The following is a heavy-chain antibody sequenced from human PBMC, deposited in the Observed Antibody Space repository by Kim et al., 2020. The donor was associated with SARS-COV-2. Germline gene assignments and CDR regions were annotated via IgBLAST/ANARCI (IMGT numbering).Heavy chain of an antibody. CDR2: SST. D-gene: IGHD6-13*01. V-gene: IGHV5-10-1*01. CDR3: ARLAQQIGY. J-gene: IGHJ4*02. Sequence: SSTNYSPSFQGHGTISADKSISTAYLQWSSLKASDTAMYYCARLAQQIGYWGQGTLVTVSS.